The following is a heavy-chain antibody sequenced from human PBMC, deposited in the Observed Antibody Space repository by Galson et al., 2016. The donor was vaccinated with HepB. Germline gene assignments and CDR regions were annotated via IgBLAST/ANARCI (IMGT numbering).Heavy chain of an antibody. Sequence: SLRLSCAASGFTFRSYTMSWVRQAPGEGLEWVSGTSGGGGSAYYADSAKVRLTISRDNPKNMVYLQIHSLRVEDTAVYFCAKDRYCGGGACSWSYFDLWGPGIQVTVSS. CDR2: TSGGGGSA. D-gene: IGHD2-15*01. CDR1: GFTFRSYT. J-gene: IGHJ4*02. V-gene: IGHV3-23*01. CDR3: AKDRYCGGGACSWSYFDL.